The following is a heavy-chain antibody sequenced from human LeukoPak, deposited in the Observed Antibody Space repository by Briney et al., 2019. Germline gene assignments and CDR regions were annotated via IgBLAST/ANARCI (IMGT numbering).Heavy chain of an antibody. CDR2: IRYDGSNK. V-gene: IGHV3-30*02. Sequence: GGSLRLSCAASGFTFSTYGMLWVRQAPGQGPEWVALIRYDGSNKYYADSVKGRFTISRDNSKDTLYLQMNSLRVEDTAMYYCAKAGTQQWLLFVGVYWGQGALVTVSS. CDR1: GFTFSTYG. J-gene: IGHJ4*02. CDR3: AKAGTQQWLLFVGVY. D-gene: IGHD6-19*01.